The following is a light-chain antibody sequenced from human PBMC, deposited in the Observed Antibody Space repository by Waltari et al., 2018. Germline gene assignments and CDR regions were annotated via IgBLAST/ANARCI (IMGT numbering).Light chain of an antibody. Sequence: DIQMTQSPSSLSASVGGRVTITCQASQDITKYLNWYQQKPGKAPKLLIYDASNLETGVPSRFSGSGSGTDFTFTISSLQPEDIAIYYCQQYDNLPFTFGPGTKVDIK. J-gene: IGKJ3*01. CDR1: QDITKY. CDR2: DAS. V-gene: IGKV1-33*01. CDR3: QQYDNLPFT.